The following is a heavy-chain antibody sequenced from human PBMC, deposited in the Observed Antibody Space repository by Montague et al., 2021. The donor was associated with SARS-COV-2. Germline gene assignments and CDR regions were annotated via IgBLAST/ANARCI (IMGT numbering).Heavy chain of an antibody. CDR3: ARAYCGGDCYFYWYFDL. CDR1: GDSVSSHIAT. V-gene: IGHV6-1*01. D-gene: IGHD2-21*02. Sequence: CAISGDSVSSHIATWNWIRQSPSRGLEWLGRTYYRSKWHNDYAVSVKSRVIINPDTSNNRISLQLNSVTPEDTAVYYCARAYCGGDCYFYWYFDLWGRGTLVTVSS. CDR2: TYYRSKWHN. J-gene: IGHJ2*01.